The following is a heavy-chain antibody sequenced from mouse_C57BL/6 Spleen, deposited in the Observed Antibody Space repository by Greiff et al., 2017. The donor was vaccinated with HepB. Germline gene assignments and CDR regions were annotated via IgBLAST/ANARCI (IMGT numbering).Heavy chain of an antibody. V-gene: IGHV1-64*01. CDR2: IHPNSGST. CDR1: GYTFTSYW. CDR3: ARSATTVVAVYYFDY. D-gene: IGHD1-1*01. Sequence: VQLQESGAELVKPGASVKLSCKASGYTFTSYWMHWVKQRPGQGLEWIGMIHPNSGSTNYNEKFKSKATLTVDKSSSTAYMQLSSLTSEDSAVYYCARSATTVVAVYYFDYWGQGTTLTVSS. J-gene: IGHJ2*01.